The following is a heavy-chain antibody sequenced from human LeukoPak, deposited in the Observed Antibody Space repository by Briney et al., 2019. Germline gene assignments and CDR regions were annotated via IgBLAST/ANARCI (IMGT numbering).Heavy chain of an antibody. CDR2: MNPISGNT. J-gene: IGHJ4*02. CDR1: GYTFTSYD. Sequence: ASVKVSCKASGYTFTSYDINWVRQATGQGLEWMGWMNPISGNTGYAQKFQGRVTMTRNTSISTAYMELSSLRSEDTAVYYCARGLARTSMVTRGGVRFDYWGQGTLVTVSS. CDR3: ARGLARTSMVTRGGVRFDY. D-gene: IGHD5-18*01. V-gene: IGHV1-8*01.